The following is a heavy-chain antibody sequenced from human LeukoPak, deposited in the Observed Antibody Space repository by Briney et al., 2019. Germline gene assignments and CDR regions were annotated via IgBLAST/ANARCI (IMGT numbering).Heavy chain of an antibody. V-gene: IGHV1-69*02. J-gene: IGHJ5*02. Sequence: SVKVSFKASGDTFSSHTINWVRLAPAQGLEWMGRIIPFIGVTKYAQTFQARVTITADKSTSTAYMELSSLKSEDTAVYYCARGYCTSTTCYMYNWLDPWGQGTLVTVSS. CDR3: ARGYCTSTTCYMYNWLDP. CDR1: GDTFSSHT. D-gene: IGHD2-2*02. CDR2: IIPFIGVT.